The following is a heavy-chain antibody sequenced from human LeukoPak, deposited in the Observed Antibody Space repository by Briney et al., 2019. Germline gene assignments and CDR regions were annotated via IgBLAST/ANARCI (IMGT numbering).Heavy chain of an antibody. D-gene: IGHD1-14*01. CDR2: MNPNSGNT. V-gene: IGHV1-8*01. J-gene: IGHJ5*02. Sequence: ASVKVSCKASGYTFTSYDINWVRQATGQGLEWMGWMNPNSGNTGYALKFQGRVTMTRNTSISTAYMELSSLRSEDTAVYYCARRIRKTFDPWGQGTLVTVSS. CDR1: GYTFTSYD. CDR3: ARRIRKTFDP.